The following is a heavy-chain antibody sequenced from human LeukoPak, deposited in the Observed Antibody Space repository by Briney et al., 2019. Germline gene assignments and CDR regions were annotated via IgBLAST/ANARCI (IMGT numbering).Heavy chain of an antibody. Sequence: SETLSLTCAVSGGFVSSDNWWSWVRQPPGKGLEWIGEIHHSGNTNYSPSLKSRVTISLDKSRNQFSLKLNSVTAADTAVYYCAKAGVWLPAVWGQGTLVTVSS. D-gene: IGHD3-9*01. CDR1: GGFVSSDNW. CDR2: IHHSGNT. CDR3: AKAGVWLPAV. J-gene: IGHJ4*02. V-gene: IGHV4-4*02.